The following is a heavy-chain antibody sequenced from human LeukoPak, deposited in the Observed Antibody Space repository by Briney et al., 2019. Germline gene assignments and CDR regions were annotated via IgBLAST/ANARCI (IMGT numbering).Heavy chain of an antibody. V-gene: IGHV3-23*01. CDR3: ARCMSSSWYPLIDY. CDR1: GFTFSTYA. Sequence: GSLRLSCAASGFTFSTYAMSWVRQAPGKGLEWVSAISGSGDGGSGGITYYADSVKGRFTISRDNSKNTLYLQMNSLRAEDTAVYYCARCMSSSWYPLIDYWGQGTLVTVSS. CDR2: ISGSGDGGSGGIT. J-gene: IGHJ4*02. D-gene: IGHD6-13*01.